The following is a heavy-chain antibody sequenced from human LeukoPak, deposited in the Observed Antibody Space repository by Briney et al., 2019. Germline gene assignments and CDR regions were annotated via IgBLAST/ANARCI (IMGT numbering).Heavy chain of an antibody. J-gene: IGHJ6*03. CDR3: AREVPAAISYYYMDV. CDR2: SNPISGAT. V-gene: IGHV1-2*02. D-gene: IGHD2-2*01. Sequence: ASVKVSCKASGYTFTGYYMHWVRQAPGQGLEGMGWSNPISGATNYAQKFQGRVTMTRDTSISTAYMELSRLRSDDTAVYYCAREVPAAISYYYMDVWGKGTTVTVSS. CDR1: GYTFTGYY.